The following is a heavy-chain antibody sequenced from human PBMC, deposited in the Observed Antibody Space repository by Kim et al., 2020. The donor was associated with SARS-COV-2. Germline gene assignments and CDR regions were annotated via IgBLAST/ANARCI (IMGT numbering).Heavy chain of an antibody. V-gene: IGHV3-48*03. CDR1: GFTFSSYE. CDR2: ISSSGTTI. CDR3: ARTTGGYGAAGDFDY. Sequence: GGSLRLSCAASGFTFSSYEMNWVRQAPGKGLEWISKISSSGTTIYYADSVRGRFTISRDNAKNSLYLQMNSLRAEDTAVYYCARTTGGYGAAGDFDYWGQGTLVTVSS. J-gene: IGHJ4*02. D-gene: IGHD5-12*01.